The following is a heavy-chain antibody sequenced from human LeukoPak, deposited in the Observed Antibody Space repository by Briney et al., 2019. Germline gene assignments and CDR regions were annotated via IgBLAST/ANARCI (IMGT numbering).Heavy chain of an antibody. J-gene: IGHJ5*01. CDR2: IYYSGST. CDR1: GGSISSYY. V-gene: IGHV4-59*01. CDR3: ARAPDSGSSTNWFDS. Sequence: SETLSLTCTVSGGSISSYYWSWIRQPPGKGLEWIGYIYYSGSTNYNPSLKSRVTISVDTSKNQFSLKLSSVTAADTAAYYCARAPDSGSSTNWFDSWGQGTLVTVSS. D-gene: IGHD1-26*01.